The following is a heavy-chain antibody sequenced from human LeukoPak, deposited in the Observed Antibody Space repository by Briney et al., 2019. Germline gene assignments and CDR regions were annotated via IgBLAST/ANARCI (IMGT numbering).Heavy chain of an antibody. D-gene: IGHD6-19*01. Sequence: GGSLRLSCAASGFTFSSYSMNWVRQAPGKGLEWVSSTSSSSSYIYYADSVKGRFTISRDNAKNSLYLQMNSLRAEDTAVYYCAKSPGSSGWYYFDYWGQGTLVTVSS. V-gene: IGHV3-21*01. CDR2: TSSSSSYI. J-gene: IGHJ4*02. CDR3: AKSPGSSGWYYFDY. CDR1: GFTFSSYS.